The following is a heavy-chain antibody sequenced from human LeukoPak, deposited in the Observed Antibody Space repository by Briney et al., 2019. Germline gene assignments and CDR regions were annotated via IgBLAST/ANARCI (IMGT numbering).Heavy chain of an antibody. Sequence: GASVKVSCKASGGTFSSYAISWVRQAPGQGLEWMGGIIPIFGTANYAQKFQGRVTITTDESTSTAYMELSSLRSEDTAVYYCARQTSTVVTDFDYWGQGTLVAVSS. CDR3: ARQTSTVVTDFDY. CDR1: GGTFSSYA. CDR2: IIPIFGTA. V-gene: IGHV1-69*05. J-gene: IGHJ4*02. D-gene: IGHD4-23*01.